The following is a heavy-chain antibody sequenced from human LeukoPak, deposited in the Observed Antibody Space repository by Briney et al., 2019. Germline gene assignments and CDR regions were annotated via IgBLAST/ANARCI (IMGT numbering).Heavy chain of an antibody. V-gene: IGHV4-34*01. J-gene: IGHJ4*02. D-gene: IGHD3-9*01. CDR3: ARGRYDILTGYSYYFDY. Sequence: SETLSLTCAVYGGSFSGYYWSWIRQPPGKGLEWIGEINHSGSTNYNPSLKSRVTISVDTSKDQFSLKLSSVTAADTAVYHCARGRYDILTGYSYYFDYWGQGTLVTVSS. CDR2: INHSGST. CDR1: GGSFSGYY.